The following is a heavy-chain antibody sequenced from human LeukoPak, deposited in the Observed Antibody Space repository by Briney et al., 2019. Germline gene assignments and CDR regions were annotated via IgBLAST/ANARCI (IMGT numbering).Heavy chain of an antibody. CDR1: GFTFRSYE. V-gene: IGHV3-48*03. CDR2: ICSRGSYI. CDR3: ARDLYYFGSGSYVPGLPAS. J-gene: IGHJ5*02. D-gene: IGHD3-10*01. Sequence: GGSLRLSCAASGFTFRSYEMKWVRQAPGMGREGVSYICSRGSYIYYAVSVKGRFTISSDNAKDSLYLQLHSLRAEDRAVYYCARDLYYFGSGSYVPGLPASWGQGTLVTVSS.